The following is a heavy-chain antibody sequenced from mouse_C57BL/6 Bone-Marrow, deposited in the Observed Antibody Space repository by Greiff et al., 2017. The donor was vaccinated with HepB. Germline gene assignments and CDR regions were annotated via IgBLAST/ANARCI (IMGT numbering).Heavy chain of an antibody. D-gene: IGHD1-1*01. J-gene: IGHJ2*01. Sequence: QVQLQQPGAELVKPGASVKMSCKASGYTFTSYWITWVKQRPGQGLEWIGDIYPGSGSTNYNEKFKSKATLTVDTSSSTAYMQLSSLTSEDSAVYYCARYGYYSSSWTYYFDYWGQGTTLTVSS. CDR2: IYPGSGST. CDR3: ARYGYYSSSWTYYFDY. CDR1: GYTFTSYW. V-gene: IGHV1-55*01.